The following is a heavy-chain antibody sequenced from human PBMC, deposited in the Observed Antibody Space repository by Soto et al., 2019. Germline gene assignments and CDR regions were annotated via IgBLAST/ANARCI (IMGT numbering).Heavy chain of an antibody. V-gene: IGHV4-34*01. D-gene: IGHD3-10*01. CDR2: INHSGST. J-gene: IGHJ6*02. CDR3: ARGITMVRGVVVDV. Sequence: QVQLQQWGEGLLKPSETLSLTCAAYGGPFSGYYWSWIRQPPGKGLEWTGEINHSGSTNYNPSLKSRVTISVDTSKNQFSLKLSSVTAADTAVYYCARGITMVRGVVVDVWGQGTTVTVYS. CDR1: GGPFSGYY.